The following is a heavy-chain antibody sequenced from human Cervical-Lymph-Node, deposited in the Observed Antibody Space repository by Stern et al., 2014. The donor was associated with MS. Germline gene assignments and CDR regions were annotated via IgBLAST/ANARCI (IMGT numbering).Heavy chain of an antibody. J-gene: IGHJ3*02. CDR1: GFTFTSSA. V-gene: IGHV1-58*01. CDR3: AAEPMYYSDSVGAFDI. CDR2: IVVGSVTT. D-gene: IGHD3-22*01. Sequence: QLVESWPEVKKPGTSVKVSCKASGFTFTSSAVQWVRQARGQRLEWIGWIVVGSVTTNYAQKFQERVSITRAMSTSTAYMELSSLRSEDTAVYYCAAEPMYYSDSVGAFDIWGQGTMVTVSS.